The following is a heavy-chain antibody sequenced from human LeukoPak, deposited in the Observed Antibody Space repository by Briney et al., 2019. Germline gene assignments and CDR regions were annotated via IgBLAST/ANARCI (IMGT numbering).Heavy chain of an antibody. Sequence: PGGSLRLSCAASGFTFSSYAMSWVRQAPGKGLEWVSAISGSGGSTYYADSVKGRFTISRDNSKNTLYLQMNSLRAEDTAVYYCAKRYCSGGSCSPFDYWGQGTLVTVSS. J-gene: IGHJ4*02. CDR3: AKRYCSGGSCSPFDY. CDR1: GFTFSSYA. V-gene: IGHV3-23*01. D-gene: IGHD2-15*01. CDR2: ISGSGGST.